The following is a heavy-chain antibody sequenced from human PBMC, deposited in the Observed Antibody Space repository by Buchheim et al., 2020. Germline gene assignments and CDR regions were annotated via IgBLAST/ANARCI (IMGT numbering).Heavy chain of an antibody. CDR3: ARGFVVLRFLELGHYGMDV. V-gene: IGHV4-4*02. D-gene: IGHD3-3*01. CDR2: IYHSGST. CDR1: GGSISSSNW. Sequence: QVQVQESGPGLVKPSETLSLTCIVSGGSISSSNWWSWVRQPPGKGLEWIGEIYHSGSTNYNPSLKRRVTISVDKSKNQFSLKLSSVTAADTAVYYCARGFVVLRFLELGHYGMDVWGQGTT. J-gene: IGHJ6*02.